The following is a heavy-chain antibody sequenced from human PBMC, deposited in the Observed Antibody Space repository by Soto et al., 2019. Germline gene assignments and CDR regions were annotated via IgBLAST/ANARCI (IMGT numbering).Heavy chain of an antibody. CDR1: GYSFASHW. V-gene: IGHV5-51*01. CDR2: IYPGDFDI. CDR3: ARRGSGWSLFDY. J-gene: IGHJ4*02. D-gene: IGHD6-19*01. Sequence: EVQLVQSGAEVKKPGESLKISCKGSGYSFASHWIGWVRQMPGKGLEWVGIIYPGDFDIRYSPSFQGHVTISADKSITTAYLQWSSLKASDTAMYYCARRGSGWSLFDYWGQGTPVTVSS.